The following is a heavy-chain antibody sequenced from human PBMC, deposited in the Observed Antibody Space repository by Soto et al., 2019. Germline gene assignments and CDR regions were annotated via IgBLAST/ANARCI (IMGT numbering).Heavy chain of an antibody. J-gene: IGHJ6*02. CDR1: GFTCSRYA. D-gene: IGHD6-6*01. CDR3: ARVLEYSSSSRVSYSYSGMDV. CDR2: ISSNGGST. V-gene: IGHV3-64*04. Sequence: GGSLRLSGSASGFTCSRYATHWVRQAPGKRLAYFSAISSNGGSTYYAYSVKDKFTISRDKSKHTLYLQMNILRAEDTAVYYCARVLEYSSSSRVSYSYSGMDVWGQGTTVTVSS.